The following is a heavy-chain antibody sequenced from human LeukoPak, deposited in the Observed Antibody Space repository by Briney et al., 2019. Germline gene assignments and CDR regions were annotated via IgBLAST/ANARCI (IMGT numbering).Heavy chain of an antibody. CDR2: ISAGADST. CDR1: AFTFSTCA. D-gene: IGHD4-17*01. V-gene: IGHV3-23*01. J-gene: IGHJ5*01. CDR3: ARGAYGDYDS. Sequence: GGSLRLSCAVSAFTFSTCAMSWVRQAPGKELEWVSAISAGADSTYYADSVQGRFTISRDNSKNTLYLQMSGLRAEDTAVYFCARGAYGDYDSWGQGTLVTVSS.